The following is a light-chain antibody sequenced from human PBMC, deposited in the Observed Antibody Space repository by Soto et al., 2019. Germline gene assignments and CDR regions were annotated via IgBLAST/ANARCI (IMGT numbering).Light chain of an antibody. V-gene: IGKV1-27*01. CDR2: AAS. CDR3: QKYNIAPHT. CDR1: QDISNY. J-gene: IGKJ4*01. Sequence: DIQMTQSPSSLSASVGDRVTITCRTSQDISNYLAWYQQKPGKVPKLLIYAASTLQSGVPSRFSGGGSGTDFSLTISSLHPEDVATYYCQKYNIAPHTFGGGTKVEIK.